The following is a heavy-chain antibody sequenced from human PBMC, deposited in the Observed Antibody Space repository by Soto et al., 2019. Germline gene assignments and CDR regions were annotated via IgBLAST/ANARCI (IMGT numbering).Heavy chain of an antibody. Sequence: PSETLSLSRSVSWGTSSCHFGRRIRQPPGKGLEWIGYIYYSGSTNYTPSLKSRVTISVDTSKNQSSPKLSSVTAADTAVYYCARTTYYDFWSGSPYYYGMDVWGQGTTVTVSS. CDR2: IYYSGST. J-gene: IGHJ6*02. CDR1: WGTSSCHF. CDR3: ARTTYYDFWSGSPYYYGMDV. D-gene: IGHD3-3*01. V-gene: IGHV4-59*11.